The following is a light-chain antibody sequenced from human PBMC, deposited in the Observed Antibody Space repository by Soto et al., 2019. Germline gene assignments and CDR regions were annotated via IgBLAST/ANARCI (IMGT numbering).Light chain of an antibody. V-gene: IGLV2-14*01. CDR1: SSDVGGYNY. CDR2: DVS. J-gene: IGLJ1*01. Sequence: QSALTQPASVSGAPGQSIAISCPGTSSDVGGYNYVSWYQQHPGKAPKLMLYDVSNRASGVSSRFSGSKSGNTASLTISGLQADDEADYYCNSYTSSSTYVFGTGTKVTVL. CDR3: NSYTSSSTYV.